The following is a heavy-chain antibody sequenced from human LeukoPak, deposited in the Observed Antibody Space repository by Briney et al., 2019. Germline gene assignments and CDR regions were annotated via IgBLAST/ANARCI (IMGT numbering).Heavy chain of an antibody. CDR1: GFTFSSYW. D-gene: IGHD6-19*01. V-gene: IGHV3-74*01. J-gene: IGHJ4*02. Sequence: GGSLRLSCAASGFTFSSYWMPWVRQAPGKGLVWVSRINSDGSSTSYADSVKGRFTISRDNAKNTLYLQMNSLRAEDTAVYYCASPPSSGWYNYFDYWGQGTLVTVSS. CDR3: ASPPSSGWYNYFDY. CDR2: INSDGSST.